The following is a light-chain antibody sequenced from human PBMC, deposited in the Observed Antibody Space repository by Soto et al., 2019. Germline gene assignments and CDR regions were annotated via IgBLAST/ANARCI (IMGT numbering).Light chain of an antibody. CDR2: AAS. J-gene: IGKJ1*01. Sequence: DIQMTQSPSSLSASVGDSVTITCQASQDIRNYLNWYQQKQGQAPKLXIYAASSLQSGVPSRFSGSGAGTDFTLTISSLQAEDFATYYCQQSYSTPWTFGQGTKVDIK. CDR3: QQSYSTPWT. V-gene: IGKV1-39*01. CDR1: QDIRNY.